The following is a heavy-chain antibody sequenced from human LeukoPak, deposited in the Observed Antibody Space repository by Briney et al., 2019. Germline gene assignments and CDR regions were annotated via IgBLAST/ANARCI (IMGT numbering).Heavy chain of an antibody. CDR3: AKLWSTSRGAFDI. J-gene: IGHJ3*02. V-gene: IGHV3-23*01. CDR2: VISSGGST. CDR1: GFTFSSYA. D-gene: IGHD1-1*01. Sequence: GGSLRLSCAASGFTFSSYAMSWVRQAPGKGLEWVSAVISSGGSTYYADSLKGRFTISRDDSKNTLYLQMNSLRAEDTAVYYCAKLWSTSRGAFDIWGQGTMVTVSS.